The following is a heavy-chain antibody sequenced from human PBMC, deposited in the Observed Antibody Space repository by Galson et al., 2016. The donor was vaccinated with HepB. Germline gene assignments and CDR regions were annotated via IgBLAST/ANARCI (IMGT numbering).Heavy chain of an antibody. D-gene: IGHD5-18*01. V-gene: IGHV3-30*19. J-gene: IGHJ4*02. CDR1: GFTFSCCG. CDR2: ISYGGTYI. CDR3: ARDDGYSHGYILY. Sequence: SLRLSCAASGFTFSCCGMHWVRQAPGKGLEWVSLISYGGTYIYYADSVKGRFTISTDSSKNTLYLQMNSLRTEDTAVYYCARDDGYSHGYILYWGQGILVTVSS.